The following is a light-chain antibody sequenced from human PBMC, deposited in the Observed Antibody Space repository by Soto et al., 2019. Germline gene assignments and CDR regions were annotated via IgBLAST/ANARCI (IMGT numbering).Light chain of an antibody. CDR2: DVS. V-gene: IGKV1-5*01. CDR3: QQYSTYWT. CDR1: QSVSTW. Sequence: DLPMTQSPSTLSASVGDRVTITCRASQSVSTWLAWYQQKPGKAPKLLIYDVSSLESGVPSRFSGSGFGTEFTLTITSLQPDDFATYYCQQYSTYWTFGQGTKVETK. J-gene: IGKJ1*01.